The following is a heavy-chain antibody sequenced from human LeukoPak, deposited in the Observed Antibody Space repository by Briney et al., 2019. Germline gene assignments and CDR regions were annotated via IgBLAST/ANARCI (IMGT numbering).Heavy chain of an antibody. J-gene: IGHJ4*02. Sequence: GGSLRLSCAASGFTFDDHAVHWVRQAPGKGLEWVSGISWNSGNIGYADSVKGRFTISRDNAKNSLYLQMNSLRAEDTAFYYCAKDNHSDYVLGCVDYWGQGTLVTVSS. D-gene: IGHD5-12*01. CDR3: AKDNHSDYVLGCVDY. CDR1: GFTFDDHA. V-gene: IGHV3-9*01. CDR2: ISWNSGNI.